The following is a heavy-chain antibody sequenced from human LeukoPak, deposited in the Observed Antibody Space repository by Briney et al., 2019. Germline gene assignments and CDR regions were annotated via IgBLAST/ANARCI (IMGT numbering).Heavy chain of an antibody. D-gene: IGHD6-6*01. CDR3: ARLDSSSSLGNWFDP. CDR1: GGSISSGGYS. Sequence: PSETLSLTCAVSGGSISSGGYSWSWIRQPPGKGLEWIGYIYHSGSTYYNPSLKSRVTISVDRSKNQFSLKLSSVTAADTAVYYCARLDSSSSLGNWFDPWGQGTLVTVSS. J-gene: IGHJ5*02. V-gene: IGHV4-30-2*01. CDR2: IYHSGST.